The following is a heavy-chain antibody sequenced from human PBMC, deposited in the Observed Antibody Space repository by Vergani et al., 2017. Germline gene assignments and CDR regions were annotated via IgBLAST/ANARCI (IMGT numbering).Heavy chain of an antibody. CDR1: GYTFTGYY. CDR3: ARGYCSSTSCYRAYYYYMDV. CDR2: INPNSGGT. Sequence: QVQLVQSGAEVKKPGASVKVSCKASGYTFTGYYMHWVRQAPGQGLEWMGWINPNSGGTNYAQKFQGRVTMTRDTSTRTVYMELSSLRSDDTAVYYCARGYCSSTSCYRAYYYYMDVWGKGTTVTVSS. V-gene: IGHV1-2*02. D-gene: IGHD2-2*02. J-gene: IGHJ6*03.